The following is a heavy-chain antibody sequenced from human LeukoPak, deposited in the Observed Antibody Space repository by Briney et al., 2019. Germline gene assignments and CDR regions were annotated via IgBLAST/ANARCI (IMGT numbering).Heavy chain of an antibody. V-gene: IGHV7-4-1*02. CDR2: INTNTGNP. D-gene: IGHD6-13*01. CDR1: GYTSTSYA. J-gene: IGHJ6*02. Sequence: ASVKVSCKASGYTSTSYAMNWVRQAPGQGLEWMGWINTNTGNPTYAQGFTGRFVFSLDTSVSTAYLQISSLKAEDTAVYYCAREGYSSSWYRNYYHYYGMDVWGQGTTVTVSS. CDR3: AREGYSSSWYRNYYHYYGMDV.